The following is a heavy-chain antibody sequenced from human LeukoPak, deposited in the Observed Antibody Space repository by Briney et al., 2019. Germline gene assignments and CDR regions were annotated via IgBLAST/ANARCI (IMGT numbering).Heavy chain of an antibody. Sequence: GGSLRLSCAASGFTFSSYAMSWVRQAPGNGLERVSAISGSGGSTYYADSVKGRFTISRDNSKNTLYLQMNSLRAEDTAVYYCAKATRGRYCSSTSCYGAYYYYGMDVWGQGTTVTVSS. CDR3: AKATRGRYCSSTSCYGAYYYYGMDV. J-gene: IGHJ6*02. CDR2: ISGSGGST. D-gene: IGHD2-2*01. V-gene: IGHV3-23*01. CDR1: GFTFSSYA.